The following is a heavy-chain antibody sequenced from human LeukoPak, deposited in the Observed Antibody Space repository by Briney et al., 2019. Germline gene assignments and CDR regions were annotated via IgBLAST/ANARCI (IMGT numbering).Heavy chain of an antibody. Sequence: GGSLRLSCAASGFTFNRYSMNWVRQAPGKGLEWVSSISSSSSYIYYADSVKGRFTISRDNSKNTLYMQMNSLRAEDTAVYYCAKDPYGGSGNYFDYWGQGTLVTVSS. CDR3: AKDPYGGSGNYFDY. V-gene: IGHV3-21*04. D-gene: IGHD3-10*01. CDR2: ISSSSSYI. J-gene: IGHJ4*02. CDR1: GFTFNRYS.